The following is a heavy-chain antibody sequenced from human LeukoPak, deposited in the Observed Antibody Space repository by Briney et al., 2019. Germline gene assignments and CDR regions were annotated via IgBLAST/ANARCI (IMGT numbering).Heavy chain of an antibody. D-gene: IGHD3-22*01. V-gene: IGHV3-49*03. CDR1: GFTLGDYA. Sequence: GGSLRLSCTASGFTLGDYAMSWFRQAPGKGLEWVGFIRSKAYGGTTEYAASVKGRFTISRDDSKSIAYLQMNSLKTEDTAVYYCTRCTQRYDSRGSWFDPWGQGTLVTVSS. J-gene: IGHJ5*02. CDR2: IRSKAYGGTT. CDR3: TRCTQRYDSRGSWFDP.